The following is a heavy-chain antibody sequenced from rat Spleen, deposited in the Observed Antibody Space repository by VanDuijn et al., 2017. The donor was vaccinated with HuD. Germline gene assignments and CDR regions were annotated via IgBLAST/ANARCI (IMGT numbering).Heavy chain of an antibody. D-gene: IGHD1-2*01. Sequence: EVQLQESGPGLVKPSQSVSLTCSVTGYSITSSYRWNWIRKFPGNKLEWMGYINSAGSTNYNPSLKIRISITRDTSKNQFFLQVNSVTTEDTATYYCASLYSSYSLYYFDYWGQGVMVTVSS. J-gene: IGHJ2*01. CDR2: INSAGST. V-gene: IGHV3-3*01. CDR1: GYSITSSYR. CDR3: ASLYSSYSLYYFDY.